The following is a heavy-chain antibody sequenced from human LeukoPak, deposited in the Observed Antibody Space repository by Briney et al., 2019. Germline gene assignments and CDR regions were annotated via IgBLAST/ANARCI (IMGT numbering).Heavy chain of an antibody. J-gene: IGHJ6*03. V-gene: IGHV4-34*01. Sequence: SETLSLTCAVYGGSFSGHYWSWIRQPPGKGLEWIGEINHSGSTNYNPSLKSRVTISVDTSKNQLSLKLSSVTAADTAVYYCARVVDPGGYYYFDYMDVWGKGTTVTVSS. CDR3: ARVVDPGGYYYFDYMDV. CDR1: GGSFSGHY. D-gene: IGHD3-16*01. CDR2: INHSGST.